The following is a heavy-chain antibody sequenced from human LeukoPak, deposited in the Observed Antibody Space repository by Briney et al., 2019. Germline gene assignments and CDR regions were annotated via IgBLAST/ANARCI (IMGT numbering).Heavy chain of an antibody. D-gene: IGHD6-19*01. CDR1: GFTFDDYA. V-gene: IGHV3-9*01. Sequence: QPGGSLRLSCAASGFTFDDYAMHWVRQAPGKGLEWVSGISWNSGSIGYADSVKGRFTISRDNAKNSLYLQMNSLRAEDTALYYCAVAGGGDWGQGTLATVSS. J-gene: IGHJ4*02. CDR3: AVAGGGD. CDR2: ISWNSGSI.